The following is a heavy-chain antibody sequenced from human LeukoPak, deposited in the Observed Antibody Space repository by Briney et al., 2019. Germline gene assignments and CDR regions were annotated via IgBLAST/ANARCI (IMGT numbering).Heavy chain of an antibody. CDR1: GGSFSGYY. J-gene: IGHJ4*02. Sequence: PSETLSLTCAVYGGSFSGYYWSWIRQPPGKGLEWIGEINHSGSTNYNPSLKSRVTISVDTSKNQFSLKLSSVTAADTAVYYCASSMVTRGELDYWGQGTLVTVSS. CDR2: INHSGST. D-gene: IGHD4-23*01. V-gene: IGHV4-34*01. CDR3: ASSMVTRGELDY.